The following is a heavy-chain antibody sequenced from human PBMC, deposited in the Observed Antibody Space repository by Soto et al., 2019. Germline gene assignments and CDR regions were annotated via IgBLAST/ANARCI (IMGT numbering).Heavy chain of an antibody. CDR2: INTDGRIT. V-gene: IGHV3-74*01. Sequence: EVQLVESGGGLVQPGGSLRLSCEASGFTFNSYWMHWVRQAPGKGLACVSRINTDGRITWYADSVKGRVTISRDNAKNTLYLQMNNLQAEDTALYYCTRSRGATVFDYWGRGTLVTVSS. CDR1: GFTFNSYW. D-gene: IGHD5-12*01. J-gene: IGHJ4*02. CDR3: TRSRGATVFDY.